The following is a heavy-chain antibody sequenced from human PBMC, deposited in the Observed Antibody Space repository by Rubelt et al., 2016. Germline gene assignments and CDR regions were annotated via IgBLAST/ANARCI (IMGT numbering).Heavy chain of an antibody. V-gene: IGHV3-21*01. CDR2: ISSSCYL. CDR3: AGRPKYCFDY. Sequence: EVQLVESGGGLVQPGGSLRLSCAASGFTFSSYSMNWVRQAPGTGLEWVSSISSSCYLYEAESVKGRFTMSRDNAKNSLYLRMNSLRAEDAAAYYCAGRPKYCFDYRGQGTLGTVYS. CDR1: GFTFSSYS. J-gene: IGHJ4*02.